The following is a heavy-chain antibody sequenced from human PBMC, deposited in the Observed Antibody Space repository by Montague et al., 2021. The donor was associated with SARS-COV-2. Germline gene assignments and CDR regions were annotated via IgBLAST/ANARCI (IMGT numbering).Heavy chain of an antibody. Sequence: CAISGDSVSSNSATWNWVRQSPSRGLEWLGRTYYRSKWYNDYAVSVRGRVTINPDTSKNQFSLQLNSVTPEDTAIYYSTSGREGNYNVMDVWGQGTTVTVSS. CDR1: GDSVSSNSAT. D-gene: IGHD1-1*01. CDR2: TYYRSKWYN. J-gene: IGHJ6*02. V-gene: IGHV6-1*01. CDR3: TSGREGNYNVMDV.